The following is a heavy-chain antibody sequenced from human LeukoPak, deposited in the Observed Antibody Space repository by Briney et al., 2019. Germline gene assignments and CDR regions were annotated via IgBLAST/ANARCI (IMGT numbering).Heavy chain of an antibody. D-gene: IGHD3-10*01. J-gene: IGHJ4*02. V-gene: IGHV4-38-2*02. CDR3: ARHDGYYGSGSYSIDY. Sequence: SETLSLTCTVSDYSISSGYYWGWIRQPPGKGLEWTGSIFQSGHTYYSPSLKSRVTISVDTSKNQFSLKLSSVTAADTAVYYCARHDGYYGSGSYSIDYWGQGTLVTVSS. CDR2: IFQSGHT. CDR1: DYSISSGYY.